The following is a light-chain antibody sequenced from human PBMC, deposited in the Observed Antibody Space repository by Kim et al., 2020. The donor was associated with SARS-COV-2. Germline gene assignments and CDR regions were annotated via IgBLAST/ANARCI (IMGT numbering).Light chain of an antibody. V-gene: IGLV3-21*04. Sequence: PGKTARITCGGNNIGSKSVHWYQQKPGQAPVLVIYYDSDRPSGIPERFSGSNSGNTATLTISRVEAGDEADYYCQVWDSSSDPYVFGTGTKVTVL. CDR3: QVWDSSSDPYV. CDR1: NIGSKS. CDR2: YDS. J-gene: IGLJ1*01.